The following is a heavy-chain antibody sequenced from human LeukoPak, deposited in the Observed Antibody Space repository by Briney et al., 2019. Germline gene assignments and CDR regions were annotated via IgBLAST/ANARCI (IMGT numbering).Heavy chain of an antibody. CDR1: GFTFSSYW. D-gene: IGHD3-22*01. CDR3: ATYSSLNRREFQY. Sequence: GSLRLSCEASGFTFSSYWMSWVRQAPGKGLEWVANINKDGGDKYYVDSVKGRFTISRDNAKNSLYLQMNSLRAEDTAVYYCATYSSLNRREFQYWGQGTLLTVSS. J-gene: IGHJ1*01. CDR2: INKDGGDK. V-gene: IGHV3-7*01.